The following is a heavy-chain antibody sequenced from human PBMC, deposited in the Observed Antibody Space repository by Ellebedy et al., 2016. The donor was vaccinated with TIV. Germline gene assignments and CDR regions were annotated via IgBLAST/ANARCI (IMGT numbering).Heavy chain of an antibody. V-gene: IGHV3-7*03. CDR2: IKQDGSEK. CDR3: ARSIAVAGIRY. CDR1: GFTFSSYW. Sequence: GESLKISXAASGFTFSSYWMSWVRQAPGKGLEWVANIKQDGSEKYYVDSVKSRFTISRDNAKNSLYLQMNSLRAEDTAVYYCARSIAVAGIRYWGQGTLVTVSS. D-gene: IGHD6-19*01. J-gene: IGHJ4*02.